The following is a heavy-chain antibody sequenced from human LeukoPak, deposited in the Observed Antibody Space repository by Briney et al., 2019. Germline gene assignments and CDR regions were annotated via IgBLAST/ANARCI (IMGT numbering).Heavy chain of an antibody. CDR2: IYTSGST. J-gene: IGHJ3*02. CDR3: ARPPYYYDSSGPDNAFDI. D-gene: IGHD3-22*01. V-gene: IGHV4-61*02. CDR1: GGSIGSGSYY. Sequence: PSETLSLTCTVSGGSIGSGSYYWSWIRQPAGKGLEWIGRIYTSGSTNYNPSLKSRVTISVDTSKNQFSLKLSSVTAADTAVYYCARPPYYYDSSGPDNAFDIWGQGTMVTVSS.